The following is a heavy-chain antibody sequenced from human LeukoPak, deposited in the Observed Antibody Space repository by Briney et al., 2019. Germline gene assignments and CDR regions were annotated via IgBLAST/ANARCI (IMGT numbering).Heavy chain of an antibody. D-gene: IGHD1-14*01. CDR1: GISLRSYS. CDR3: AKGDEGGAYRTDF. V-gene: IGHV3-30*15. Sequence: GGSLSLSCVASGISLRSYSVHWVRQAPGKGLEWVALTSHDERNKKYADSVRGRCTISRDNSRDTVYLQLSNLRDEDTAVYYCAKGDEGGAYRTDFWGPGTRVTVSS. J-gene: IGHJ4*02. CDR2: TSHDERNK.